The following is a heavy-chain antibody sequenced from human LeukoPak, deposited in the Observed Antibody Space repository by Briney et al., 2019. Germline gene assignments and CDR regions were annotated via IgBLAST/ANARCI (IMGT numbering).Heavy chain of an antibody. CDR1: GFTFSSYA. CDR2: ISYDGSNK. Sequence: SLRLSCAASGFTFSSYAMSWVRQAPGKGLEWVAVISYDGSNKYYADSVKGRFTISRDNSKNTLYLQMNSLRAEDTAVYYCAKDHTSYDFWSGYGMDVWGQGTTVTVSS. V-gene: IGHV3-30*18. D-gene: IGHD3-3*01. J-gene: IGHJ6*02. CDR3: AKDHTSYDFWSGYGMDV.